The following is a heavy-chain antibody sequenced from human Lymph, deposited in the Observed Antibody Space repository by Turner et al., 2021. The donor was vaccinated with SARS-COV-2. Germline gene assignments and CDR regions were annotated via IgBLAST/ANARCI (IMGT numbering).Heavy chain of an antibody. V-gene: IGHV1-8*01. D-gene: IGHD3-9*01. Sequence: QVQVVQSGAEVQTPGASVKVCCKASGYTFTSYEINWVRQATGQGLEWMGWINPTTGNTGYAQKFQGSVTMTTITSISTAYAELSSLRSEDTAVYYCASGAQLTVWFDPWGQGTLVTVSS. CDR1: GYTFTSYE. J-gene: IGHJ5*02. CDR3: ASGAQLTVWFDP. CDR2: INPTTGNT.